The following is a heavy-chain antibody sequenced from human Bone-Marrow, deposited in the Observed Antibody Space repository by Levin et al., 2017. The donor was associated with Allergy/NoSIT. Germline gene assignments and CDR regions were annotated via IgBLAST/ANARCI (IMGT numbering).Heavy chain of an antibody. D-gene: IGHD3-10*01. CDR1: GFTFSNAW. V-gene: IGHV3-15*07. CDR2: VRSKTNGGTT. Sequence: SCAASGFTFSNAWMMWVRQAPGKGLEWVGRVRSKTNGGTTEYAAPVRGRFTVSRDDSKSTLYLEMNSLKIEDTGVYYCATLISFDYWGLGTLVTVSS. J-gene: IGHJ4*02. CDR3: ATLISFDY.